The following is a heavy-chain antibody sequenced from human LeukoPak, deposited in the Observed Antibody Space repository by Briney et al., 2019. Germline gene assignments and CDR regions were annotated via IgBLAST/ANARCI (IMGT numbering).Heavy chain of an antibody. D-gene: IGHD4-23*01. V-gene: IGHV4-59*08. J-gene: IGHJ2*01. CDR3: VRLSVVSLHRYFDL. CDR1: GGSISGYY. Sequence: SETLSLTCTVSGGSISGYYWSWIRQSPGEGLEWIAYIFYTGSTNYNPSLKSRVTISLDTPKSQFSLKLTSVTAADTALYYCVRLSVVSLHRYFDLWGRGTLVTVSS. CDR2: IFYTGST.